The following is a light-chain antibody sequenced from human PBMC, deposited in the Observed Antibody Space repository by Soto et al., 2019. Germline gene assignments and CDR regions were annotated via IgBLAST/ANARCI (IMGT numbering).Light chain of an antibody. V-gene: IGKV2-24*01. Sequence: DIVLTQTPLSSAVTLGQPASISCRSSQSLLHSDGSTYLSWLHQRPGQPPRLLIYKISNRLSGVPDRFSGSGGGKDFTLKISMVEDEDVGFYYCMQATQFPPYTFGPWTKLDIE. CDR2: KIS. CDR1: QSLLHSDGSTY. J-gene: IGKJ2*01. CDR3: MQATQFPPYT.